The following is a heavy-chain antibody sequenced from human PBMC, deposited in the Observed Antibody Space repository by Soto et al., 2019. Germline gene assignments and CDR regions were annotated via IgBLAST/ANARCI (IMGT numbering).Heavy chain of an antibody. Sequence: SETLSLTCTVSGGSISSGDYYWSWIRQPPGKGLEWIGYIYYSGSTYYNPSLKSRVTISVDTSKNQFSLKLSSVTAAYTAVYYCARDHYVYDILTGYGYYYGMDVWGQGTTVTVSS. CDR1: GGSISSGDYY. V-gene: IGHV4-30-4*01. D-gene: IGHD3-9*01. J-gene: IGHJ6*02. CDR2: IYYSGST. CDR3: ARDHYVYDILTGYGYYYGMDV.